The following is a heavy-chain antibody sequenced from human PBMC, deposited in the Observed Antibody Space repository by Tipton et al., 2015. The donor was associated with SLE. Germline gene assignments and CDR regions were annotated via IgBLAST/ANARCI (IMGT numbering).Heavy chain of an antibody. D-gene: IGHD2-15*01. CDR1: GYSLSSGYY. Sequence: TLSLTCDVSGYSLSSGYYWGWIRQPPGKGLEWIGSIYHSGSTYYNPSLESRVTISVDTSRNQFSLKLSSVTAADTALYYCARGDGGTDDPFDIWGQGTMVNVSS. J-gene: IGHJ3*02. V-gene: IGHV4-38-2*01. CDR3: ARGDGGTDDPFDI. CDR2: IYHSGST.